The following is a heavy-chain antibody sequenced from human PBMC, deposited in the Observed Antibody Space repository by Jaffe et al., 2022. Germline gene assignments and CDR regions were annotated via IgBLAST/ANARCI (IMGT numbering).Heavy chain of an antibody. J-gene: IGHJ4*02. CDR2: INPNSGGT. Sequence: QVQLVQSGAEVKKPGASVKVSCKASGYTFTGYYMHWVRQAPGQGLEWMGWINPNSGGTNYAQKFQGRVTMTRDTSISTAYMELSRLRSDDTAVYYCARAAPKTTVTPLYYFDYWGQGTLVTVSS. CDR3: ARAAPKTTVTPLYYFDY. D-gene: IGHD4-17*01. CDR1: GYTFTGYY. V-gene: IGHV1-2*02.